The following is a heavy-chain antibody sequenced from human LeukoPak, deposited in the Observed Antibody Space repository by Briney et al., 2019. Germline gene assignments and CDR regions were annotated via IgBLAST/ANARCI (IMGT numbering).Heavy chain of an antibody. CDR2: IWYDGSNK. J-gene: IGHJ4*02. CDR1: GFIFSNDA. CDR3: ARARGVSTGYRPIDY. Sequence: GGSLRLSCAASGFIFSNDAMHWVRQAPGKGLEWVAVIWYDGSNKHYAESVKGRFSISRDNSKSTLYLQMNSLRAEDTAVYYCARARGVSTGYRPIDYWGQGTLVTVSS. V-gene: IGHV3-33*01. D-gene: IGHD3-22*01.